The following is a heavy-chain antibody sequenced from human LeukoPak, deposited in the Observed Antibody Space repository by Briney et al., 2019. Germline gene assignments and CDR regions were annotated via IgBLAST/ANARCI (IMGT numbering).Heavy chain of an antibody. Sequence: GGSLRPSCAASGLTLIGYWMHWVRQAPGKGLMWVSRINGDASSTSYADSVKGRFTISRDNAKSTLYLQMNSLRVEDTAAYYCARARGNTYGYFEYWGQGTLVTVSS. V-gene: IGHV3-74*01. J-gene: IGHJ4*02. D-gene: IGHD5-18*01. CDR2: INGDASST. CDR3: ARARGNTYGYFEY. CDR1: GLTLIGYW.